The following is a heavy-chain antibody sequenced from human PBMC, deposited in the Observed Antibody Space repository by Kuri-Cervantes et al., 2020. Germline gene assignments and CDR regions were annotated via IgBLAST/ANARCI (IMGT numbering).Heavy chain of an antibody. V-gene: IGHV3-9*01. CDR3: ARDQGYSGYVSALGY. Sequence: SLKISCAASGFTFDDYAMHWVRQAPGKGLEWVSGISWNSASIGYADSVKGRFAISRDNAKNSLYLQMNSLRAEDTAVYYCARDQGYSGYVSALGYWGQGTLVTVSS. CDR1: GFTFDDYA. CDR2: ISWNSASI. D-gene: IGHD5-12*01. J-gene: IGHJ4*02.